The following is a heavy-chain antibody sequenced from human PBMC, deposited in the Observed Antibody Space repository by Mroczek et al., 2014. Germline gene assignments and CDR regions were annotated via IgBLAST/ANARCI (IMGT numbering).Heavy chain of an antibody. D-gene: IGHD6-6*01. CDR2: INHSGST. CDR3: ATLGRGAARVTAFDY. CDR1: GGSFSGYY. J-gene: IGHJ4*02. Sequence: QVQLQQWGAGLLKPSETLSLTCAVYGGSFSGYYWSWIRQPPGKGLEWIGEINHSGSTNYNPSLKSRVTISVDTSKNQFSLKLSSVTAADTAVYYCATLGRGAARVTAFDYWGQGTLVTVSS. V-gene: IGHV4-34*01.